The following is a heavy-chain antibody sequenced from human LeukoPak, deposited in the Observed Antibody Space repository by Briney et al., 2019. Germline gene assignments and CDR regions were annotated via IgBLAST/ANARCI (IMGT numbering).Heavy chain of an antibody. CDR1: GFTFSSYA. CDR3: AKTGSSSGWYPGRYFDY. D-gene: IGHD6-19*01. V-gene: IGHV3-23*01. CDR2: ISGSGGST. J-gene: IGHJ4*02. Sequence: GGSLRLSCAASGFTFSSYAMSWVRQAPGKGLEWVSAISGSGGSTYYADSVKGRFTISRDNSKNTLYLQMNSLRAENTAVYYCAKTGSSSGWYPGRYFDYWGQGTLVTVSS.